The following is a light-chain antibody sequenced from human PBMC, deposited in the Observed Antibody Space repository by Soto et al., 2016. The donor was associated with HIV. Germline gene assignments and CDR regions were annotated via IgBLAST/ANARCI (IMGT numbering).Light chain of an antibody. CDR2: GKN. Sequence: SSELTQDPAVSVALGQTVRITCQGDSLRRFHASWYQQKPGQAPILVIYGKNNRPSGIPDRFSGSSSGNTGSLTITGTQAEDEADYYCNSRDSSGNQWVFGGGTKLTVL. CDR3: NSRDSSGNQWV. CDR1: SLRRFH. V-gene: IGLV3-19*01. J-gene: IGLJ3*02.